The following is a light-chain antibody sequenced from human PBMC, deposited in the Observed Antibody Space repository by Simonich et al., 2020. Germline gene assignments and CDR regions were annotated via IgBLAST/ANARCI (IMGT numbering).Light chain of an antibody. V-gene: IGKV1-39*01. CDR3: QQSYSTPYT. CDR2: AAS. CDR1: QSISSN. J-gene: IGKJ2*01. Sequence: DIKMTQSPSSLSASVGDIVTITCRASQSISSNLNWYPQKPGKAPKLLIYAASSLQSGVPSRFSGSGSGTDFTLTISSLQPEDFATYYCQQSYSTPYTFGQGTKLEIK.